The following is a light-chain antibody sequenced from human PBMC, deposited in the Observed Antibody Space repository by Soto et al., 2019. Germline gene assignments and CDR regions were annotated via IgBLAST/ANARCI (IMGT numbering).Light chain of an antibody. J-gene: IGLJ1*01. CDR3: SSYESDSTYV. Sequence: QSVLTQPASVSGSPGQSITISCTGTSSDVGAYNYVSWYQQHPGKAPKLIIYEVSYRPSGVSNRFSGSKSGNSASLTISGLQTEDEADYYCSSYESDSTYVFGTGTKATVL. CDR1: SSDVGAYNY. CDR2: EVS. V-gene: IGLV2-14*01.